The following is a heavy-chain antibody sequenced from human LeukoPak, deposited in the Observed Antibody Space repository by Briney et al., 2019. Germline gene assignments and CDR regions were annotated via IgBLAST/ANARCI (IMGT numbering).Heavy chain of an antibody. V-gene: IGHV3-48*03. Sequence: PGGSLRLSCAASGFTFSSYEMNWVRQAPGKGLEWVSYISSSGSTTYYADSVKGRFTISRDNSKNTLYLQMNSLRAEDTAVYYCATSPPGGPPRGVWGTYRPTTYFDYWGQGTLVTVSS. CDR1: GFTFSSYE. CDR3: ATSPPGGPPRGVWGTYRPTTYFDY. D-gene: IGHD3-16*02. CDR2: ISSSGSTT. J-gene: IGHJ4*02.